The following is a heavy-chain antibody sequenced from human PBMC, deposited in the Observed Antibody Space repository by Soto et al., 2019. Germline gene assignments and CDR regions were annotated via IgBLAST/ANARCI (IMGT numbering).Heavy chain of an antibody. CDR3: ARDYDFWSGEYYYYMDV. CDR1: GYTFTSYA. CDR2: INAGNGNT. V-gene: IGHV1-3*01. Sequence: ASVKVSCKAYGYTFTSYAMHWVRQAPGQRLEWMGWINAGNGNTKYSQKFQGRVTITRDTSASTAYMELSSLRSEDTAVYYCARDYDFWSGEYYYYMDVWGKGTTVTVSS. D-gene: IGHD3-3*01. J-gene: IGHJ6*03.